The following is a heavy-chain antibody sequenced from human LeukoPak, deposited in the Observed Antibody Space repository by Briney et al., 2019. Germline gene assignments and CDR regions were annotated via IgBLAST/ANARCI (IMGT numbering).Heavy chain of an antibody. V-gene: IGHV3-11*03. J-gene: IGHJ5*02. D-gene: IGHD2-21*01. CDR2: ISSSSSYT. CDR1: GFTFSDYY. CDR3: ARHEDPIPVQGPNWFDP. Sequence: GGSPRLSCAASGFTFSDYYMSWIRQAPGKGLEWVSYISSSSSYTNYADSVKGRFTISRDNAKNSLYLQMNSLRAEDTAVYYCARHEDPIPVQGPNWFDPWGQGTLVTVSS.